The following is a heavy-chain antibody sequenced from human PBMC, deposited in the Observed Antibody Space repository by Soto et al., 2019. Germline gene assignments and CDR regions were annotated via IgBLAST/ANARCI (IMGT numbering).Heavy chain of an antibody. D-gene: IGHD3-22*01. CDR3: AKHQGSGTPFYYAMDV. CDR2: IRGSGDRT. CDR1: GFTFSSYA. Sequence: EVQLLESGGGLVQPGGSLRLSCAASGFTFSSYAMSWVRQTPGERLEWVSSIRGSGDRTYYTDSVKGRLTISRDNSKNTLYLQMNDLRAEDTAIYYCAKHQGSGTPFYYAMDVWGQGTTVTVSS. V-gene: IGHV3-23*01. J-gene: IGHJ6*02.